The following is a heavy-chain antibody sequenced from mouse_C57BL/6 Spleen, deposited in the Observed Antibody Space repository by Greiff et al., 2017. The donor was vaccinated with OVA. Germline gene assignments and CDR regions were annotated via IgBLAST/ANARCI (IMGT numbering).Heavy chain of an antibody. CDR3: AREDYGSRYYFDY. V-gene: IGHV1-22*01. D-gene: IGHD1-1*01. Sequence: EVQLQQSGPELVKPGASVKMSCKASGYTFTDYNMHWVKQSHGKSLEWMGYINPNNGSTSYNQKFKGKATLTVNKSSSTAYMELRSLTSEDSAVYYCAREDYGSRYYFDYWGQGTTLTVSS. J-gene: IGHJ2*01. CDR2: INPNNGST. CDR1: GYTFTDYN.